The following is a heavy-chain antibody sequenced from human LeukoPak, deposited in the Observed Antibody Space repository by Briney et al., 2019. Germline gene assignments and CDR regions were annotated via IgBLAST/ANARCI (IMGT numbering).Heavy chain of an antibody. CDR3: ARQGRGYGIDY. J-gene: IGHJ4*02. V-gene: IGHV5-51*01. CDR1: GYSFTSYW. D-gene: IGHD5-18*01. CDR2: ICPGDSDT. Sequence: ESLKISCKGSGYSFTSYWIGWVGQMPGKGLERMGIICPGDSDTRYSPSFQGQVTISADKSISTAYLQWSSPKASDTAMYYCARQGRGYGIDYWGQGTLVTVSS.